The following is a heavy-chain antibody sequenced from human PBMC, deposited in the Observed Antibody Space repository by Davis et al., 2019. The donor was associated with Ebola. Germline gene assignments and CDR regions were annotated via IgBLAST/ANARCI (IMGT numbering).Heavy chain of an antibody. CDR2: INTNTGNP. D-gene: IGHD3-10*01. J-gene: IGHJ5*02. CDR1: GYTFTSYA. V-gene: IGHV7-4-1*02. CDR3: AREVLLWFGELLFRPVGFDP. Sequence: AASVKVSCKASGYTFTSYAMNWVRQAPGQGLKWMGWINTNTGNPTYAQGFTGRFVFSLDTSVSTAYLQISSLKAEDTAVYYCAREVLLWFGELLFRPVGFDPWGQGTLVTVSS.